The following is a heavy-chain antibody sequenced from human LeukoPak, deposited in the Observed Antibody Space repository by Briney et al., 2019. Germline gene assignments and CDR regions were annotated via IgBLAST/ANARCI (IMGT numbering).Heavy chain of an antibody. D-gene: IGHD4-17*01. CDR1: VYTFSDYY. J-gene: IGHJ3*02. V-gene: IGHV1-2*02. Sequence: ASVTVSFKASVYTFSDYYIHWVRQAPGQGLEWMGWINSNNGATRYAQKFQGRVTMTRDTSISTAYMEVSSLGSDDTAVYYCARDGITVTKNGFDIWGQGTMVTVSS. CDR3: ARDGITVTKNGFDI. CDR2: INSNNGAT.